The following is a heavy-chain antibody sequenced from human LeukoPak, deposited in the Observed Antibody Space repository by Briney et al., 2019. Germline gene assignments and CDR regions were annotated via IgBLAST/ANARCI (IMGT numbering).Heavy chain of an antibody. CDR2: IYYSGST. CDR1: GGSISSSSYY. J-gene: IGHJ3*02. D-gene: IGHD3-10*01. CDR3: ARVMSTYYYGSGRSRGAFDI. Sequence: SETLSLTCTVSGGSISSSSYYWGWIRQPPGKGLEWIGSIYYSGSTYYNPSLKSRVTISVDTSKNQFSLKLSSVTAADTAVYYCARVMSTYYYGSGRSRGAFDIWGQGTMVTVSS. V-gene: IGHV4-39*07.